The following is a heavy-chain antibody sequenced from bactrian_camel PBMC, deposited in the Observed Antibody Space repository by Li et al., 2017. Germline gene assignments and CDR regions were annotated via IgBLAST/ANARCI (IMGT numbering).Heavy chain of an antibody. V-gene: IGHV3S25*01. J-gene: IGHJ6*01. CDR3: TKDRGRAVPAGSFDY. D-gene: IGHD6*01. CDR2: INGGGSTT. CDR1: GFAFTTYW. Sequence: LRLSCAASGFAFTTYWLYWVRQAPGKGLEWVSSINGGGSTTYYVDSLKGRFTISRDNAKNTVYLQMDSLKPEDTAMYYCTKDRGRAVPAGSFDYWAQGTQVTVS.